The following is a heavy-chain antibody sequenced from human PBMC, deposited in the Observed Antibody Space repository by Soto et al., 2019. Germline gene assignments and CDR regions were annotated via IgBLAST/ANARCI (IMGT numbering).Heavy chain of an antibody. CDR3: ASTDFWSGYYIYYYYGMDV. CDR1: GCTFSSYS. V-gene: IGHV1-69*13. D-gene: IGHD3-3*01. CDR2: IIPIFGTA. J-gene: IGHJ6*02. Sequence: SVKVSCKASGCTFSSYSISWVRQAPGQGLEWMGGIIPIFGTANYAQKFQGRVTITADESTSTAYMELSSLRSEDTAVYYCASTDFWSGYYIYYYYGMDVWGQGTTVTVS.